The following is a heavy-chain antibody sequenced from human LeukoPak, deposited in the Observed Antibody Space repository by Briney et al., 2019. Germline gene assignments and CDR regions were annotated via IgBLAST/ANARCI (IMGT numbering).Heavy chain of an antibody. J-gene: IGHJ6*03. D-gene: IGHD3-22*01. CDR3: ARSSVPYYYYNYYMDV. Sequence: SETLSLTCAVSGGSSSGYYWNWIRQPPGKGLEWIGEIDHSGSTNYNPSLKSRVTILVDTSKNQFSLKLSSVTAADTAVYYCARSSVPYYYYNYYMDVWGKGTTVTVSS. CDR2: IDHSGST. CDR1: GGSSSGYY. V-gene: IGHV4-34*01.